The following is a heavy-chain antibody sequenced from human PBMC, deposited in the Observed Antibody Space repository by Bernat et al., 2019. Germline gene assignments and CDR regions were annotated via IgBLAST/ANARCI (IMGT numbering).Heavy chain of an antibody. CDR2: ISGSGGST. Sequence: EVQLLESGGGLVQPGGSLRLSCAASGFTFSSYAMSWVRQAPGKGLEWVSAISGSGGSTYYADSVKGRFTISRDNSKNTLYLQMNSLRAEDTAVYYCAKRYYYDSSGYSGMDVGGQGTTVTVSS. D-gene: IGHD3-22*01. CDR1: GFTFSSYA. V-gene: IGHV3-23*01. CDR3: AKRYYYDSSGYSGMDV. J-gene: IGHJ6*02.